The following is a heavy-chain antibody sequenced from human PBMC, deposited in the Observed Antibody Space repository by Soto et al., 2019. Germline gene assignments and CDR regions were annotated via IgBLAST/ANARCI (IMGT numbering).Heavy chain of an antibody. Sequence: PSETLSLTFTVSGDSNSNAAYYWGWIRQHPGKGLEWIGSIHNSGSTYFNPSLKSRVTISVDTSKNQFSLKLSSVTAADTAVYFCTRRSRWYYYGTASYYNLWFDSWGQGTLVTVSS. CDR3: TRRSRWYYYGTASYYNLWFDS. V-gene: IGHV4-39*01. D-gene: IGHD3-10*01. CDR2: IHNSGST. CDR1: GDSNSNAAYY. J-gene: IGHJ5*01.